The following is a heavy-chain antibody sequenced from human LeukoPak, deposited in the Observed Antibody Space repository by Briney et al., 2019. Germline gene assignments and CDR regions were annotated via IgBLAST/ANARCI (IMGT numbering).Heavy chain of an antibody. J-gene: IGHJ4*02. D-gene: IGHD3-22*01. CDR2: ISYDGSEK. CDR1: GFTFSDSA. V-gene: IGHV3-30-3*01. Sequence: PGWSLRLSCAASGFTFSDSAVHWVRQAPGKGLEWVAVISYDGSEKHYADPVKGRFTISRDNSKNTLYLQMSSLRAEDTAMYYCAREGNSGYYPYWGQGIPVTVSS. CDR3: AREGNSGYYPY.